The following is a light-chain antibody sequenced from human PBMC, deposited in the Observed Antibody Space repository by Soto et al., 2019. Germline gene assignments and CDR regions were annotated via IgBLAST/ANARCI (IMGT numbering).Light chain of an antibody. Sequence: EIVLTQSPATLSVSPGDSATLSCRASQSVGPNLVWYQQRFGQSPRLLIYHVSTRATGVPARFSGSGSETEFTLTISSLQPEDFAIYYCHQYNNWPSWTFGQRTKVDI. CDR2: HVS. J-gene: IGKJ1*01. CDR1: QSVGPN. CDR3: HQYNNWPSWT. V-gene: IGKV3-15*01.